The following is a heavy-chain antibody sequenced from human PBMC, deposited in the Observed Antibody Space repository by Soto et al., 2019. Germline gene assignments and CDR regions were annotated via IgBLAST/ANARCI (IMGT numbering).Heavy chain of an antibody. CDR1: GGTFSSYA. CDR3: ARGGSGQQLWLADYYYYGMDV. D-gene: IGHD5-18*01. V-gene: IGHV1-69*12. J-gene: IGHJ6*02. CDR2: IIPIFGTA. Sequence: QVQLVQSGAEVKKPGSSVKVSCKASGGTFSSYAISWVRQAPGQGLEWMGGIIPIFGTANYAQKFQGRVTITADESTSTAYMELRSLRSEDTAVYYCARGGSGQQLWLADYYYYGMDVWGQGTTVTVSS.